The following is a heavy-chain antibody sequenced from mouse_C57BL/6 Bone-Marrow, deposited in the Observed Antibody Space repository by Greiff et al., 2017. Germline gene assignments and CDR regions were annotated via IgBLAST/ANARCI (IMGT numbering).Heavy chain of an antibody. CDR3: AFYSNYVGFAY. CDR1: GYSITSGYY. J-gene: IGHJ3*01. D-gene: IGHD2-5*01. Sequence: EVKLMESGPGLVKPSQSLSLTCSVTGYSITSGYYWNWIRQFPGNKLEWMGYISYEGSNNYNPSLKNRISITRDTSKNQFFLKLNSVTTEDTATYYCAFYSNYVGFAYWGQGTLVTVSA. V-gene: IGHV3-6*01. CDR2: ISYEGSN.